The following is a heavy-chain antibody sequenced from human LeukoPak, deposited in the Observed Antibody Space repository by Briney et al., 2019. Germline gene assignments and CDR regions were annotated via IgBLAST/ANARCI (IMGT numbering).Heavy chain of an antibody. V-gene: IGHV3-53*01. CDR2: IYSGGST. J-gene: IGHJ4*02. CDR3: SRGVNYYDSSGYYYPAPFDY. CDR1: GFTVSSNY. D-gene: IGHD3-22*01. Sequence: QAGGSLRLSCAASGFTVSSNYMSWVRQAPAKGLEWVSVIYSGGSTYYADSVKGRFTISRDNSKNTLYLQMNSLRAEDTAVYYRSRGVNYYDSSGYYYPAPFDYWGQGTLVTVSS.